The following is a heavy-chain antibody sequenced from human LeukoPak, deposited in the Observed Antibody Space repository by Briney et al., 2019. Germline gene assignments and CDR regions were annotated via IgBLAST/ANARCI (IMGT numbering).Heavy chain of an antibody. J-gene: IGHJ4*02. CDR1: GGTFSSYA. Sequence: SVKVSCKASGGTFSSYAISWVRQAPGQGLEWMGGIIPIFGTANYAQKFQGRVTITTDESTSTAYMELSSLRSEDTAVYYCARDRGCSSTSCYRLSHFDYWGQGTPVTVSS. CDR2: IIPIFGTA. CDR3: ARDRGCSSTSCYRLSHFDY. V-gene: IGHV1-69*05. D-gene: IGHD2-2*01.